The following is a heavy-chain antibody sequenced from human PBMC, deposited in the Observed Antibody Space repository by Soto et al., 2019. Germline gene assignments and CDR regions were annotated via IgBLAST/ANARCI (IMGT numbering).Heavy chain of an antibody. CDR3: ARGLYYYDSSGYYYRPGCDY. D-gene: IGHD3-22*01. CDR2: ISYDGSNK. V-gene: IGHV3-30-3*01. Sequence: QVQLVESGGGVVQPGRSLRLSCAASGFTFSSYAMHWVRQAPGKGLEWVAVISYDGSNKYYADSVKGRFTISRDNSKNTLYLQMNSLRAEDTAVYYCARGLYYYDSSGYYYRPGCDYWGQGTLVTVSS. J-gene: IGHJ4*02. CDR1: GFTFSSYA.